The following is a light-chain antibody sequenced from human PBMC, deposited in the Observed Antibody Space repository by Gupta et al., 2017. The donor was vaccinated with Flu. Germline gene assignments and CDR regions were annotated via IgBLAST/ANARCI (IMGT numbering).Light chain of an antibody. CDR3: QQHNHWPPA. J-gene: IGKJ4*01. V-gene: IGKV3-15*01. CDR1: QDVSVN. CDR2: AAS. Sequence: PASLSVSPGESASLSCMTTQDVSVNLAWYQQKVGQAPRLLIYAASTRATGVPARFSGSGSGTQFTLTITGLQSEDVAVYYCQQHNHWPPAFGGGTXVEIK.